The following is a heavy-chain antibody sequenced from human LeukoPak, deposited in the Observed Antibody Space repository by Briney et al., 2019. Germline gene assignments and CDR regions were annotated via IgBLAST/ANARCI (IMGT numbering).Heavy chain of an antibody. V-gene: IGHV1-69*05. J-gene: IGHJ5*02. CDR3: TRSFLPGATVTNWFDP. Sequence: SVKVSCKASGGTFSSYAISWVRQAPGQGLEWMGGIIPIFGTANYAQKFQGRVTITTDESTSTAYMELSSLRSGDTAVYYCTRSFLPGATVTNWFDPWGQGTLVTVSS. CDR1: GGTFSSYA. CDR2: IIPIFGTA. D-gene: IGHD4-17*01.